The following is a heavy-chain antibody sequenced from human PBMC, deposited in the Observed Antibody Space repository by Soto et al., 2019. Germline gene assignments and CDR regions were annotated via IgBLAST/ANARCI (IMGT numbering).Heavy chain of an antibody. CDR2: ISGSGDKT. V-gene: IGHV3-23*01. CDR1: GFTFSSYA. CDR3: ATDIRGSSGWNEPFDF. D-gene: IGHD6-19*01. J-gene: IGHJ4*02. Sequence: GGSLSLSCAGSGFTFSSYAISWVRQAPGKGLEWVSGISGSGDKTYYADSVKGRFTISRDNSKNTLYLQINSLRAEDTAVYYCATDIRGSSGWNEPFDFWGQGTMVTVS.